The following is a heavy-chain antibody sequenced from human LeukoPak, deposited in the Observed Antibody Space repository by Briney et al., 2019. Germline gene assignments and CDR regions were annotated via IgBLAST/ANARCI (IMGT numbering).Heavy chain of an antibody. V-gene: IGHV3-7*01. CDR2: IKQDGSEK. D-gene: IGHD1-26*01. CDR3: ARDIVGAQN. CDR1: GFTFSSYA. J-gene: IGHJ4*02. Sequence: GGSLRLSCAASGFTFSSYAMHWVRQAPGKGLEWVANIKQDGSEKYYVDSVKGRFTISRDNAKNSLYLQMNSLRAEDTAVYYCARDIVGAQNWGQGTLVTVSS.